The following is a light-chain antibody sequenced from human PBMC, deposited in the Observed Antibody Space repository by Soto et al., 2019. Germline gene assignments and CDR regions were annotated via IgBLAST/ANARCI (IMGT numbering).Light chain of an antibody. CDR2: AAS. CDR3: QQGYGFSFT. J-gene: IGKJ3*01. Sequence: DIQMTQSPSSVSASVGDRVTISCRASQDSSTWLAWYQQKPGKAPKLLIYAASSLQSGVPSRFSGSGSGTDFTLTISSLQPEDFATYFGQQGYGFSFTFGPGTKVDIK. CDR1: QDSSTW. V-gene: IGKV1-12*01.